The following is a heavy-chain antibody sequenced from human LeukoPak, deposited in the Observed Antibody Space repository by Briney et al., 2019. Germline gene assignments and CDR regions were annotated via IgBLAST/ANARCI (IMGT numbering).Heavy chain of an antibody. Sequence: SVKVSCKASGGTLRRHTITWVRQAPGQGLEWMGRITPMMGIANYAQKFQGRVTITADTSTDTAYMDLISLRSEDTAVYYCASRSHKTIVGADTREVGDYWGQGTLVTVSS. D-gene: IGHD6-19*01. CDR2: ITPMMGIA. J-gene: IGHJ4*02. CDR1: GGTLRRHT. V-gene: IGHV1-69*02. CDR3: ASRSHKTIVGADTREVGDY.